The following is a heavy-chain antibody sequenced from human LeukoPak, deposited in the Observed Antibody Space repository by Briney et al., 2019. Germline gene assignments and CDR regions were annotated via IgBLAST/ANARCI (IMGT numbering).Heavy chain of an antibody. CDR1: GFTFSSYG. Sequence: GGSLRLSCAASGFTFSSYGMHWVRQAPGKGLEWVAVIWYDGSNKYYADSVKGRFTISRDNSKNTLYLQMNSLRAEDTAVYYCVRDNPRQQGFAYWGQGTLVTVSS. J-gene: IGHJ4*02. CDR2: IWYDGSNK. D-gene: IGHD6-13*01. V-gene: IGHV3-33*01. CDR3: VRDNPRQQGFAY.